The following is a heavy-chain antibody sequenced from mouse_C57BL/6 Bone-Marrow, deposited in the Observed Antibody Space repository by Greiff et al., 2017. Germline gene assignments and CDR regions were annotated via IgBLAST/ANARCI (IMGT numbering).Heavy chain of an antibody. V-gene: IGHV5-17*01. D-gene: IGHD1-1*01. CDR3: ARDYYCSSYAMDY. CDR2: ISSGSSTI. CDR1: GFTFSDYG. J-gene: IGHJ4*01. Sequence: EVKVVEPGGGLVKPGGSLKLSCAASGFTFSDYGMHWVRQAPEKGLEWVAYISSGSSTIYYADTVKGRFTISRDNAKNTLFLQMTSLRSEDTAMYYGARDYYCSSYAMDYWGQGTSVTVSS.